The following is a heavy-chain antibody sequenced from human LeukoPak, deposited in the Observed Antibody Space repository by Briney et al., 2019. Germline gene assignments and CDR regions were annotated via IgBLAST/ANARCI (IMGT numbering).Heavy chain of an antibody. CDR1: GGSISSSSYY. V-gene: IGHV4-61*05. J-gene: IGHJ4*02. CDR2: IYYSGST. D-gene: IGHD3-22*01. CDR3: ARGPGGYYDSSVLFDY. Sequence: SETLSLTCTVSGGSISSSSYYWGWIRQPPGKGLEWIGYIYYSGSTNYNPSLKSRVTISVDTSKNQFSLKLSSVTAADTAVYYCARGPGGYYDSSVLFDYWGQGTLVTVSS.